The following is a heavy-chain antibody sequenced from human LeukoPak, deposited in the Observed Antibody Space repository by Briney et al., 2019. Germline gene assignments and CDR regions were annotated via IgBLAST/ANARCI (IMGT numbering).Heavy chain of an antibody. J-gene: IGHJ4*02. D-gene: IGHD2-15*01. Sequence: GGSLRLSCAASGFTFSSYAMSWVRQAPGKGLGWVSAISGSGGSTYYADSVKGRFTISRDNSKNTLYLQMNSLRAEDTAVYYCAKVICGGSCYSGYFDYWGQGTLVTVSS. V-gene: IGHV3-23*01. CDR3: AKVICGGSCYSGYFDY. CDR1: GFTFSSYA. CDR2: ISGSGGST.